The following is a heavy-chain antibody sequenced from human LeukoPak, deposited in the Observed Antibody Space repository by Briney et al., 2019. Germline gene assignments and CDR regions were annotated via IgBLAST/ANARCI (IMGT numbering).Heavy chain of an antibody. V-gene: IGHV4-59*08. CDR2: VSNSGNT. J-gene: IGHJ4*02. Sequence: SETLSLTCSVSGGSIRNYYWTWIRQPPGKGLEWIGHVSNSGNTKYNPSLKSRVTISIDTSKKHFSLNLSSVSVADTAVYYCASRAFYDSSGLDFWGQGILVAVSS. CDR3: ASRAFYDSSGLDF. D-gene: IGHD3-22*01. CDR1: GGSIRNYY.